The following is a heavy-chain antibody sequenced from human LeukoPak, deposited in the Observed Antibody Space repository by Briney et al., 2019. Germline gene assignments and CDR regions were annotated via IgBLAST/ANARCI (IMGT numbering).Heavy chain of an antibody. Sequence: GGSLRLSCAASGFTFSSYSMNWVRQAPGKGLEWVSSISSSSSYIYYADSVKGRFTISRDNAKNSLYLQMNSLRAEDTAVYYCAREAMVHRGSYWGQGTLVTVSS. CDR3: AREAMVHRGSY. V-gene: IGHV3-21*01. D-gene: IGHD5-18*01. J-gene: IGHJ4*02. CDR1: GFTFSSYS. CDR2: ISSSSSYI.